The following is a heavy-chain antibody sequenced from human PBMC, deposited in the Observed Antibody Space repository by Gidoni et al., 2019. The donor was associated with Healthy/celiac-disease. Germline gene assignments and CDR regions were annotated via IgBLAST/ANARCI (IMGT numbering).Heavy chain of an antibody. CDR1: GFTFSSYA. J-gene: IGHJ5*02. D-gene: IGHD6-13*01. V-gene: IGHV3-23*01. CDR3: ANNPYSSSRGWFDP. CDR2: ISGSGGST. Sequence: EVQLLESGGGLVQPGGSLRLSCAASGFTFSSYAMSWVRQAPGKGREWVSAISGSGGSTYYADSVKGRFTISRDNSKNTLYLQMNSLRAEDTAVYYCANNPYSSSRGWFDPWGQGTLVTVSS.